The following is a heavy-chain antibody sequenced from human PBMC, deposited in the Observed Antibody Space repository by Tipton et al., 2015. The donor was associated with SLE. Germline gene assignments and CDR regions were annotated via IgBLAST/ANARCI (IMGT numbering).Heavy chain of an antibody. V-gene: IGHV4-61*02. D-gene: IGHD3-3*01. CDR2: IHTSGST. CDR1: GGSITSNNCY. Sequence: SLTCTVSGGSITSNNCYWSWIRQPAGKGLEWIGRIHTSGSTNYNPSLKSRVTISADTSKNQFSLKLSSVTAADTAVYFCARDVSGGHYDLWGRGTLVTVSS. J-gene: IGHJ2*01. CDR3: ARDVSGGHYDL.